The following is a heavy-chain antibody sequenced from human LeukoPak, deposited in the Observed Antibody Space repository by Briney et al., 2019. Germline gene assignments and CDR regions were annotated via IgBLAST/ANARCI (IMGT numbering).Heavy chain of an antibody. D-gene: IGHD4-23*01. Sequence: SETLSLTCTVSGGSISSGSYYWSWIRQSPGKGLEWIGYISYSGTTKYSPSLKSRVTMSLDTSKNQFSLKLNSVTAADTAVYYCARNHGGWFDSWGQGTLVTVSS. J-gene: IGHJ5*01. V-gene: IGHV4-61*01. CDR2: ISYSGTT. CDR1: GGSISSGSYY. CDR3: ARNHGGWFDS.